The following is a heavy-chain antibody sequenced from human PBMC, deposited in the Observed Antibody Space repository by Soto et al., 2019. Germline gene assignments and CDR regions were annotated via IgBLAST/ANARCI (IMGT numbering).Heavy chain of an antibody. CDR1: GYSFTSYW. Sequence: GESLKISCKGSGYSFTSYWIGWVRQMPGKGLEWMGIIYPGDSDTRYSPSFQGQVTISADKSISTAYLQWSSLKASDTAMYYCARFSVWGSYYYGMDVWGQGTTVTVSS. D-gene: IGHD3-16*01. CDR3: ARFSVWGSYYYGMDV. CDR2: IYPGDSDT. J-gene: IGHJ6*02. V-gene: IGHV5-51*01.